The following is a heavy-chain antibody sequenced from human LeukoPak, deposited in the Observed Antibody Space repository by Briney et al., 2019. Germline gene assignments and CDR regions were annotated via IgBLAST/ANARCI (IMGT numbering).Heavy chain of an antibody. J-gene: IGHJ4*02. CDR2: IYNSGNT. Sequence: PGTLSLSCAVSGGSLSSYYWSWIRQPPGKGLGRIGYIYNSGNTNYNPSPKSRVTLSVDTSKNQFSLKLSSVTAADTAVYYCASGYSISWYYFDYWGQGTLVTVSS. CDR1: GGSLSSYY. D-gene: IGHD6-13*01. CDR3: ASGYSISWYYFDY. V-gene: IGHV4-59*01.